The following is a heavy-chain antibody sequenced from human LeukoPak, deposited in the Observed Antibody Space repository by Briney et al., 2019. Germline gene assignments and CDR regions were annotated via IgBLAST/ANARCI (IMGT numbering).Heavy chain of an antibody. D-gene: IGHD6-13*01. CDR3: ARLRIAAAHFDY. J-gene: IGHJ4*02. Sequence: SVKVSCKASGGTFSSYAISWVRQAPGQGLEWMGGIIPIFGTANYAQKFQGRVTITADESTSTAYMELSSLRSEDTAVYYCARLRIAAAHFDYWGQGTLVAVSS. V-gene: IGHV1-69*13. CDR2: IIPIFGTA. CDR1: GGTFSSYA.